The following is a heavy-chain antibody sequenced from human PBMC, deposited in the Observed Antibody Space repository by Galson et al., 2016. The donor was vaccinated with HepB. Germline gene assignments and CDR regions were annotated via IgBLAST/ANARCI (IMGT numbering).Heavy chain of an antibody. CDR3: ARDQTRRGPTTFDN. D-gene: IGHD1-26*01. CDR2: ISSDGLTT. J-gene: IGHJ4*02. V-gene: IGHV3-74*03. CDR1: GFTFSTYA. Sequence: SLRLSCAASGFTFSTYAMSWVRQAPGMGLVWVSRISSDGLTTTYADSVKGRFTISRDNGRNTLYLQMNSLRAEDTGVYYCARDQTRRGPTTFDNWGQGTLVTVSS.